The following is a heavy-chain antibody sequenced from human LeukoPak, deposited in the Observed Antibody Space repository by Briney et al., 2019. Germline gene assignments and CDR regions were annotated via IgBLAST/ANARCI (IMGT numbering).Heavy chain of an antibody. V-gene: IGHV1-18*01. J-gene: IGHJ4*02. CDR2: INGYNGNT. D-gene: IGHD3-10*01. Sequence: ASVKVSCKASGYIFTSYGITWVRQAPGQGLEWVGWINGYNGNTNYAQKFRGRVTMTTDTATSTAYMELKTLTSDDSAFYYCARAGGFGESDYWGQGTLVTVSS. CDR1: GYIFTSYG. CDR3: ARAGGFGESDY.